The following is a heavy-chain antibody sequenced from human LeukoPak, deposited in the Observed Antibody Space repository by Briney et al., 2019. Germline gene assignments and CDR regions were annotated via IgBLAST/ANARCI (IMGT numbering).Heavy chain of an antibody. Sequence: PGGSLRLSCAASGFTVVTNYMSWVRQAPGKGLEWVSVIYAGGATYYSDSVRGRFTISRDNSKNTSYLQMNSLRAEDTAVYYCARDLNWGQGTLVTVSS. CDR1: GFTVVTNY. CDR3: ARDLN. J-gene: IGHJ4*02. CDR2: IYAGGAT. V-gene: IGHV3-66*01.